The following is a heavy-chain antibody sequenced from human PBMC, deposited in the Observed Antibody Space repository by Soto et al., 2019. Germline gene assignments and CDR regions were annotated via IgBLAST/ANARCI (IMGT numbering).Heavy chain of an antibody. J-gene: IGHJ5*02. CDR3: ARSDWFDP. CDR1: GFTFSGYW. Sequence: PGGSLRLSCAGSGFTFSGYWMHWVRQAPGKGLVWVSRIKSDGTMTMYADSVKGRFTISRDNAKNTLYLQMNSLREEDTAVCYCARSDWFDPWGQGTLVTVSS. V-gene: IGHV3-74*03. CDR2: IKSDGTMT.